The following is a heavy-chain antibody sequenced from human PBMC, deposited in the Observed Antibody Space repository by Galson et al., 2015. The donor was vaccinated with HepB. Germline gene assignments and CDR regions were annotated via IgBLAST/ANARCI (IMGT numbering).Heavy chain of an antibody. V-gene: IGHV3-21*01. D-gene: IGHD3-10*01. Sequence: YLRLSCAASGSFSNTSRTNLPPQAPGKGLEWVSSISSSSSYIYYAASVKGRFTIPRDNAKDSVYLQINSLRADDTAVYYCARDRGVVRGVISDYWGQGTPVTVFS. CDR3: ARDRGVVRGVISDY. J-gene: IGHJ4*02. CDR1: GSFSNTSR. CDR2: ISSSSSYI.